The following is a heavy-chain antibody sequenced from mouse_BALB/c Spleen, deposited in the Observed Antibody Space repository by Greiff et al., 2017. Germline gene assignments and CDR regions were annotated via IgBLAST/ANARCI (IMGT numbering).Heavy chain of an antibody. CDR2: IYPGDGDT. Sequence: QVQLQQSGAELVRPGSSVKISCKASGYAFSSYWMNWVKQRPGQGLEWIGQIYPGDGDTNYNGKFKGKATLTADKSSSTAYMQLSSLTSEGSAVYFCARHYYGYDYAMDYWGQGTSVTVSS. CDR1: GYAFSSYW. J-gene: IGHJ4*01. CDR3: ARHYYGYDYAMDY. D-gene: IGHD1-2*01. V-gene: IGHV1-80*01.